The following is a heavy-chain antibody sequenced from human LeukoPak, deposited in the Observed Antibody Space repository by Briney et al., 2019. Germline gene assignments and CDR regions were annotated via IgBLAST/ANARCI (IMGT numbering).Heavy chain of an antibody. J-gene: IGHJ4*02. V-gene: IGHV4-61*05. CDR3: ARQGWGSGYWFDY. Sequence: TSETLSLTCTVSGGSLKSNSYYWGWIRQPPGKGLEWIGYIYYSGSTNYNPSLKSRVTISVDTSKNQFSLKLSSVTAADTAVYYCARQGWGSGYWFDYWGQGTLVTVSS. CDR1: GGSLKSNSYY. D-gene: IGHD3-22*01. CDR2: IYYSGST.